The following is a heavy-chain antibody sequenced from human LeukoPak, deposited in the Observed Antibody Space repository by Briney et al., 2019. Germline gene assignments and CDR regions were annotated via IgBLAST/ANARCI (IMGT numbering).Heavy chain of an antibody. CDR2: ISSSSSYI. CDR1: GFIFSSYS. D-gene: IGHD3-10*01. Sequence: PGGSLRLSCAASGFIFSSYSMNWVRQAPGKGLEWVSSISSSSSYIYYADSVKGRFTISRDNAKNSLYLQMNSLRAEDTAVYYCTREGSGSYRLYYYYGMDVWGQGTTVTVSS. J-gene: IGHJ6*02. V-gene: IGHV3-21*01. CDR3: TREGSGSYRLYYYYGMDV.